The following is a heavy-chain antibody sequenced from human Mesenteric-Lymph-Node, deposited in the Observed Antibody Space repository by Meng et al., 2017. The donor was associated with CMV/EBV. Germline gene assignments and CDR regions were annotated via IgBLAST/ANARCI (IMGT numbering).Heavy chain of an antibody. Sequence: QVQLQESGPGLGKPSETLSLTCIVSGVSVTSGAYHWSWIRQSPGKGLEWIGYIYGTGITIYNPSLKSRVTILLETSKNQFSLKLNSVTTADTAVYYCAKSRSSTPGIVDDWGQGTLVTVSS. CDR3: AKSRSSTPGIVDD. CDR2: IYGTGIT. CDR1: GVSVTSGAYH. J-gene: IGHJ4*02. D-gene: IGHD2/OR15-2a*01. V-gene: IGHV4-61*08.